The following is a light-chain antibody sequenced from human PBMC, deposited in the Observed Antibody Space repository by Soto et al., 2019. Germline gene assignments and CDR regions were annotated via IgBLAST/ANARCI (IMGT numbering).Light chain of an antibody. CDR2: GAS. V-gene: IGKV3-15*01. CDR1: QSISGTY. Sequence: DIVFTQSPGTLSLASGERATLSCRTSQSISGTYLAWYQQKPGQAPRLLIYGASTRATGIPARFSGSGSGTEFTLTISSLQSEDFALYYCQHYNNWPLTFGGGTKVDIK. CDR3: QHYNNWPLT. J-gene: IGKJ4*01.